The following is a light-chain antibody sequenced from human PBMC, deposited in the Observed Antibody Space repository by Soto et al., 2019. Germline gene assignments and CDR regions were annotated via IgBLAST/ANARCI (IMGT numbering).Light chain of an antibody. J-gene: IGKJ4*01. CDR1: QGIGVR. Sequence: DIQMTQSPSSLSASIGDRVTITCRASQGIGVRLAWFQQKPGKAPQYLIQAASSLQSGVPSRFSGSGSGTEFILTINSLQPEDFATYYCQQYDSYPLTFGGGTKVDIK. V-gene: IGKV1D-16*01. CDR2: AAS. CDR3: QQYDSYPLT.